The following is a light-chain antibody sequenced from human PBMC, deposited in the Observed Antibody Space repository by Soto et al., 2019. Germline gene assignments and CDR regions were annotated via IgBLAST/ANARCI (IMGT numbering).Light chain of an antibody. V-gene: IGKV3-20*01. Sequence: EIVLTQSPGTLSLSPGERATLSCRASQSVSSSYLAWYQQKPGQAPRLLIYGASSRATGIPDRFSGSGSGSDFTLTSSRPAPEDFAVYYCQQYVSSPRTFGQGTKEEIK. CDR2: GAS. J-gene: IGKJ1*01. CDR3: QQYVSSPRT. CDR1: QSVSSSY.